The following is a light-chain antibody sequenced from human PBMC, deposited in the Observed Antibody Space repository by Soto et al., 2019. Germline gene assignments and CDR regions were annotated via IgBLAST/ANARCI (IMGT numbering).Light chain of an antibody. Sequence: EIVLTQSPATLSLSPGERATLSCRASQSVSSYLAWYQQKPGQAPRLLIYDASNRATGIPARFSGSGSGTDFTLTISSLEPEEFAVYYCKKRSNWPITFGQGTRLEIK. J-gene: IGKJ5*01. CDR1: QSVSSY. V-gene: IGKV3-11*01. CDR2: DAS. CDR3: KKRSNWPIT.